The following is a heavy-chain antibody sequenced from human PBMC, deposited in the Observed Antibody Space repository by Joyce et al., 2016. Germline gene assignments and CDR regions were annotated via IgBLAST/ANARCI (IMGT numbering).Heavy chain of an antibody. CDR3: AMGPVAASGTHYFDY. D-gene: IGHD6-13*01. CDR2: IIPILGTA. V-gene: IGHV1-69*01. Sequence: QVQLVQSGAEVKMPGSSVKVSCKASGGILSSNAISWVRQAHGQGLEWMGGIIPILGTANYAQKFQGRVTIIADESSSTAFMELSSLRYEDTAVYYCAMGPVAASGTHYFDYWGQGALVTVSS. CDR1: GGILSSNA. J-gene: IGHJ4*02.